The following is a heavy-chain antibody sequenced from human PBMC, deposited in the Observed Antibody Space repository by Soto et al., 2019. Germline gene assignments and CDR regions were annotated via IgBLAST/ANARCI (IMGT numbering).Heavy chain of an antibody. CDR2: ISSSGTAI. J-gene: IGHJ4*02. CDR1: GFTFSDYY. Sequence: QVQLVESGGGLVKPGGSLRLSCAASGFTFSDYYMNWIRQSPGKGLEWVSYISSSGTAIYYADSVKGRFTVSRDNDNNSLFLQMNSLRAEDTDVYYCARAPSGSGGSTSLYDYWGQGTLVTVSS. D-gene: IGHD2-2*01. V-gene: IGHV3-11*01. CDR3: ARAPSGSGGSTSLYDY.